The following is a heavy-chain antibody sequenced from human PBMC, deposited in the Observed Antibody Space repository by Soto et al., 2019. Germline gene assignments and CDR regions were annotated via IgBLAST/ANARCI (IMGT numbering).Heavy chain of an antibody. V-gene: IGHV1-69*08. J-gene: IGHJ6*02. CDR1: GGTFSSYT. D-gene: IGHD6-19*01. CDR2: IIPILGIA. Sequence: QVQLVQSGAEVKKPGSSVKVSCKASGGTFSSYTISWVRQAPGQGLEWMGRIIPILGIANYAHKFQARVTITADKSTSKVYKELSSLRSEDTAVYYCARDIAVAGMYYYGMDVWGQGTTVTVSS. CDR3: ARDIAVAGMYYYGMDV.